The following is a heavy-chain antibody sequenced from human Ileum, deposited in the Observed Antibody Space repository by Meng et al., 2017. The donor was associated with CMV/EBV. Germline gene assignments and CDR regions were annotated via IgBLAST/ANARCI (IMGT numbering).Heavy chain of an antibody. J-gene: IGHJ3*02. D-gene: IGHD3-9*01. Sequence: GESLKISCAASGFTFSNYAIHWVRQAPGKGLEWVAVMSNDGNQRYYADSVKGRFTISRDNSKNTLYLQMNSLRAEDTAVYYCARAVTIFDAFDIWGQGTMVTVSS. CDR3: ARAVTIFDAFDI. CDR1: GFTFSNYA. V-gene: IGHV3-30-3*01. CDR2: MSNDGNQR.